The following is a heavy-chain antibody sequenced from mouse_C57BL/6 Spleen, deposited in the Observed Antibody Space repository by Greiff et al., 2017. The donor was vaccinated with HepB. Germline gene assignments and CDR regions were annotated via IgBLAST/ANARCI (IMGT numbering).Heavy chain of an antibody. V-gene: IGHV1-64*01. CDR3: ARSGFITTVVGRGYFDY. D-gene: IGHD1-1*01. CDR2: IHPNSGST. Sequence: QVQLQQPGAELVKPGASVKLSCKASGYTFTSYWMHWVKQRPGQGLEWIGMIHPNSGSTNYNEKFKSKATLTVDKSSSTAYMQLSSLTSEDSAVSYCARSGFITTVVGRGYFDYWGQGTTLTVSS. CDR1: GYTFTSYW. J-gene: IGHJ2*01.